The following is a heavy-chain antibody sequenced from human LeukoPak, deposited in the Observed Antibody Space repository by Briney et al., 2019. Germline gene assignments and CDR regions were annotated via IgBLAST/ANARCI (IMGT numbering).Heavy chain of an antibody. CDR1: GGSISSYY. CDR2: IYYSGST. V-gene: IGHV4-59*12. Sequence: PSETLSLTCIVSGGSISSYYWSWIRQPPGKGLEWIGYIYYSGSTTYNPSLKSRVTISLQTSKKQFSLKLSSVTAADTAVYYCARVSRRYFQHWGQGTLVTVSS. J-gene: IGHJ1*01. CDR3: ARVSRRYFQH.